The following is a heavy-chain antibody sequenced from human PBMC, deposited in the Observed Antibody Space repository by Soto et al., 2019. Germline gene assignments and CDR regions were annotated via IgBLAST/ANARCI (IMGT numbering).Heavy chain of an antibody. CDR2: IIPIFGTA. J-gene: IGHJ5*02. V-gene: IGHV1-69*01. D-gene: IGHD2-15*01. Sequence: QVQLVQSGAEVKKPGSSVKVSCKASGGTFSSYAISWVRQAPGQGLEWMGGIIPIFGTANYAQKFQGRVTITADESTSTAYMELGSLRSEDTAVYYCARGNNGGSCYSCLWFDPWGQGTLVTVSS. CDR3: ARGNNGGSCYSCLWFDP. CDR1: GGTFSSYA.